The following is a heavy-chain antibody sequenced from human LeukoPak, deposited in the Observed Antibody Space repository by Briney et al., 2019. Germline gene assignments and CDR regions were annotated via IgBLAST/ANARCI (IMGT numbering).Heavy chain of an antibody. CDR1: GIIFSNYA. CDR2: ISSGGGST. J-gene: IGHJ2*01. D-gene: IGHD1-26*01. V-gene: IGHV3-64*01. Sequence: GGSLRLSCAASGIIFSNYAMHWVRQGPGKGLECISTISSGGGSTYYANSVKGRFTISRDNSKNTLYLQMGSLRAEDMAVYYCARGRQGAKTRYFDLWGRGTRVTVSS. CDR3: ARGRQGAKTRYFDL.